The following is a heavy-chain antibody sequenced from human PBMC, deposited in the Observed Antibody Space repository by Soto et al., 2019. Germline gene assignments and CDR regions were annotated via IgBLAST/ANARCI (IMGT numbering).Heavy chain of an antibody. CDR2: IYYSGST. D-gene: IGHD5-12*01. J-gene: IGHJ4*02. CDR3: ARRDSGYDYAFDY. V-gene: IGHV4-59*08. CDR1: GGSISSYY. Sequence: PSETLSLTCTVSGGSISSYYWSWIRQPPGNGLEWIGYIYYSGSTNYNPSLKSRVTISVDTSKNQFSLKLSSVTAADTAVYYCARRDSGYDYAFDYWGQGTLVTVSS.